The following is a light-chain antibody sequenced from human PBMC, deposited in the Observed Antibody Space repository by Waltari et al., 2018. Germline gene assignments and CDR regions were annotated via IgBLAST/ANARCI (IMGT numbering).Light chain of an antibody. J-gene: IGKJ1*01. Sequence: DIQMTQYPSTLSASVGDRVTITCRASQSISSWLAWYQQKPGKAPTLLIYKASSLESGVPSRFSGSGSGTEFTLTISSLQPDDFATYYCQQYNSYSGTFGQGTKVEIK. V-gene: IGKV1-5*03. CDR3: QQYNSYSGT. CDR2: KAS. CDR1: QSISSW.